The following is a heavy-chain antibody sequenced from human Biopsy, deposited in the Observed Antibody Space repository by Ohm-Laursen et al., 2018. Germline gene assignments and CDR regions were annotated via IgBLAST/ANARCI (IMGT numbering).Heavy chain of an antibody. CDR2: IYYTGSN. CDR1: RDSISNYY. D-gene: IGHD3-16*01. J-gene: IGHJ4*02. CDR3: ARDSRGGHLNTTLITGKNLNS. Sequence: TLPLTCTVSRDSISNYYWTWIRQSPGKGLEWIGYIYYTGSNNYNPSVKSRVTISVDTSKNQFSLKLNSVTAADTAVYFCARDSRGGHLNTTLITGKNLNSWGQGILVTVSS. V-gene: IGHV4-59*01.